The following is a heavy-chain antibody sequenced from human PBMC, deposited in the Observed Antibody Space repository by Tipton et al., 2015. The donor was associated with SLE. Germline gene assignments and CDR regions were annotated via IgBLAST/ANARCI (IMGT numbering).Heavy chain of an antibody. CDR2: FNTDGSRA. D-gene: IGHD1-26*01. CDR3: AKDRYGDRIVGGTTHFDY. V-gene: IGHV3-74*01. CDR1: GFAFSDNW. Sequence: SLRLSCAASGFAFSDNWMHWVRQAPGKGLVWVSRFNTDGSRATYADSVKGRFTISRDNAKNTLHLQMNSLRAEDTALYYCAKDRYGDRIVGGTTHFDYWGRGTLVTVSS. J-gene: IGHJ4*02.